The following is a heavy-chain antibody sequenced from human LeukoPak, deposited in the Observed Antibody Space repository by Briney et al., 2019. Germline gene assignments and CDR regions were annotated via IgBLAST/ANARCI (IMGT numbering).Heavy chain of an antibody. Sequence: GGSLRLSCAASGFTFRSYAMSWVRQAPGKGLEWVSAISGSGGSTYYADSVKGRFTISRDNSKNTLYLQMNSLRAEDTAVYYCAKDLKITMVRGFDYWGQGTLVTVSS. D-gene: IGHD3-10*01. V-gene: IGHV3-23*01. CDR1: GFTFRSYA. CDR2: ISGSGGST. CDR3: AKDLKITMVRGFDY. J-gene: IGHJ4*02.